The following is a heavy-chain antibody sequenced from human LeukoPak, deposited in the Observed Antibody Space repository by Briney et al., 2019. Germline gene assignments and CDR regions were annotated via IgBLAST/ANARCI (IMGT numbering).Heavy chain of an antibody. V-gene: IGHV4-34*01. CDR2: INHSGST. D-gene: IGHD5-18*01. CDR3: ARRGYSYVHIDY. J-gene: IGHJ4*02. CDR1: GGSFSGYY. Sequence: SETLSLTCAVYGGSFSGYYWSWIRQPPGKGLEWIGEINHSGSTNYNPSPKSRVTISVDTSKNQFSLKLSSVTAADTAVYYCARRGYSYVHIDYWGQGTLVTVSS.